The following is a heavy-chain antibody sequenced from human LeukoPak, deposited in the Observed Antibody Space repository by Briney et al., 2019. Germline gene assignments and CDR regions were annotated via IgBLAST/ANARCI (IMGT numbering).Heavy chain of an antibody. V-gene: IGHV4-59*01. CDR3: VRWTGSYASGFDY. D-gene: IGHD1-26*01. CDR2: IYYSGST. J-gene: IGHJ4*02. Sequence: SETLSLTCTVSGGSISSYYWSWIRKPPGKGLEWIGFIYYSGSTNYNPSLKSRVTISVDTSKNQFSLKLSSVTAADTAGYYCVRWTGSYASGFDYWGQGTLVSVSS. CDR1: GGSISSYY.